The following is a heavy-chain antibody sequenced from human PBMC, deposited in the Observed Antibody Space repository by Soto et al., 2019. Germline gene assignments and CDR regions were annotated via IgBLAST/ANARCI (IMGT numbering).Heavy chain of an antibody. J-gene: IGHJ5*02. D-gene: IGHD2-2*01. CDR2: IIPMTGTP. Sequence: QVQLVQSGAEVKTPGSSVEASCKASGGIFSSFSITWVRQVPGHGLEWMGGIIPMTGTPNYAEKFQGRLTLTAAGSTRTASLVPCSLQSENTAVYYRARGPVLPGATSWLDPWGQGTVVIVSS. CDR3: ARGPVLPGATSWLDP. V-gene: IGHV1-69*01. CDR1: GGIFSSFS.